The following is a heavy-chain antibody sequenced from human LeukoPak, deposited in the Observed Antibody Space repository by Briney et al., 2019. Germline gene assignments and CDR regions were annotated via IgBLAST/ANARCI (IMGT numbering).Heavy chain of an antibody. Sequence: SETLSLTCTVSGGSISIYYWSWIRQPPGKGLEWIGYIYYSGSTNYNPSLKSRLTISVDTSKNQFSLKLNSVTAADTAVYYCARDRSEFDYWGQGTLVTVSS. CDR3: ARDRSEFDY. J-gene: IGHJ4*02. CDR1: GGSISIYY. V-gene: IGHV4-59*01. CDR2: IYYSGST.